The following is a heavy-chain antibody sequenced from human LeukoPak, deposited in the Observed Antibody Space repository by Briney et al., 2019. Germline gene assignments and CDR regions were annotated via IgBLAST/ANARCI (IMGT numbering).Heavy chain of an antibody. CDR1: GFTFSSYA. Sequence: GRSLRLSCAASGFTFSSYAMHWVRQAPGKGLEWVAVISYDGSNKYYADSVKGRFTISRDNSKNTLYLQMNSLRAEDTAVYYCARDTAGGLDYWGQGTLVTVSS. D-gene: IGHD3-10*01. CDR3: ARDTAGGLDY. V-gene: IGHV3-30-3*01. J-gene: IGHJ4*02. CDR2: ISYDGSNK.